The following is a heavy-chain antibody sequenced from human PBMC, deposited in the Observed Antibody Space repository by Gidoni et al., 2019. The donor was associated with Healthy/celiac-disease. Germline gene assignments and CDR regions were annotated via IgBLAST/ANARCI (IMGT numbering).Heavy chain of an antibody. V-gene: IGHV3-23*01. CDR3: AKDLVRWSGYYSRSMAFDI. CDR2: IGGSGGST. Sequence: EVQLLESGGGLVQPGGSLRLSCAASGFTFSSYAMRWVRQAPGKGLEWCSAIGGSGGSTYYADSVKGRFTISRDNSKNTLYLQMNSLRAEDTAVYYCAKDLVRWSGYYSRSMAFDIWGQGTMVTVSS. J-gene: IGHJ3*02. CDR1: GFTFSSYA. D-gene: IGHD3-3*01.